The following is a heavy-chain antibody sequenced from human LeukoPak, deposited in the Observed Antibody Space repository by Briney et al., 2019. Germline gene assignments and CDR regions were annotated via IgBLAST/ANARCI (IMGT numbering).Heavy chain of an antibody. J-gene: IGHJ4*02. CDR3: ARDPPHYDSSGYYYDY. CDR2: ISGSSIYI. Sequence: GSLRLSCAASGFTFSTYSMNWVRQAPGKGLEWVSSISGSSIYIYYADSVKGRFTISRDNAKNSLYLQMNSLRAEDTAVYYCARDPPHYDSSGYYYDYWGQGTLVTVSS. D-gene: IGHD3-22*01. CDR1: GFTFSTYS. V-gene: IGHV3-21*01.